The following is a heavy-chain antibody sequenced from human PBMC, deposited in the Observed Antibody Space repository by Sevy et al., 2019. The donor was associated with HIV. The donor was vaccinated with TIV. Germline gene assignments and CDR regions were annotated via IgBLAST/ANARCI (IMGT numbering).Heavy chain of an antibody. V-gene: IGHV3-48*02. D-gene: IGHD4-17*01. CDR2: ISSSSSTI. CDR1: GFTFSSYS. Sequence: GGSLRLSCAASGFTFSSYSMNWVRQAPGKGLEWVSYISSSSSTIYYADSVKGRFTISRDNAKNSLYLQMNSLRDEDTAVYYCARGHDYGDYGGYYYYYMDVWGKGTMVTVSS. J-gene: IGHJ6*03. CDR3: ARGHDYGDYGGYYYYYMDV.